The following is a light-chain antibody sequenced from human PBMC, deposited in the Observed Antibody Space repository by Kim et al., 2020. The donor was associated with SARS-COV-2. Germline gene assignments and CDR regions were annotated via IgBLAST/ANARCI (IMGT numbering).Light chain of an antibody. CDR3: AEWDESLNGYV. V-gene: IGLV1-44*01. CDR1: RPTIGRNT. CDR2: SNN. Sequence: GKRAPIAGSGSRPTIGRNTVTWYRQLPGTPPNPLIISNNKRPSGAPDRFSGPRSGTSAPLAISGLQSEDEADYYWAEWDESLNGYVFGTGTKVPVL. J-gene: IGLJ1*01.